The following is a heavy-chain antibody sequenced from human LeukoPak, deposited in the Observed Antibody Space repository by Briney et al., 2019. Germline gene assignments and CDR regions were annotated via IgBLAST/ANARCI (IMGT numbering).Heavy chain of an antibody. D-gene: IGHD3-16*01. CDR3: AKDAVARGCGGDYFDY. Sequence: SVKLSCKASGGTFSSYAISWVRQAPGQGLEWMGRIIPILGIANYAQKFQGRVTITADNSTSTAYMELSSLRPEATAVYYCAKDAVARGCGGDYFDYWGQGTLVTVSS. CDR2: IIPILGIA. V-gene: IGHV1-69*04. CDR1: GGTFSSYA. J-gene: IGHJ4*02.